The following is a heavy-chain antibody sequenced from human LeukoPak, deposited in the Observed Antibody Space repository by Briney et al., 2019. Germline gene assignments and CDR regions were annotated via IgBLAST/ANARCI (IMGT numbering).Heavy chain of an antibody. D-gene: IGHD6-13*01. CDR2: IYYSGST. J-gene: IGHJ4*02. CDR3: AGGRYSSSWYEIDY. CDR1: GGSTSSYY. V-gene: IGHV4-59*01. Sequence: SETLSLTCTVSGGSTSSYYWSWIRQPPGKGLGWIGYIYYSGSTNYNPSLKSRVTISVDTSKNQFSLKLSSVTAADTAVYYCAGGRYSSSWYEIDYWGQGTLVTVSS.